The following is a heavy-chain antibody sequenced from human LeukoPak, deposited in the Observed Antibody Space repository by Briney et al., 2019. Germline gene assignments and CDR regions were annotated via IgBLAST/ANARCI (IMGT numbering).Heavy chain of an antibody. Sequence: SETLSLTCAVYGGSFSGYYWSWIRQPPGKGLEWIGEVNHGGSTNYNPNPSLKSRVTITVDTSKNQFSLKLSSVTAADTAVYYCARHAYYYYDSSGFPYFDYWGQGTLVTVSS. CDR2: VNHGGST. V-gene: IGHV4-34*01. D-gene: IGHD3-22*01. CDR3: ARHAYYYYDSSGFPYFDY. J-gene: IGHJ4*02. CDR1: GGSFSGYY.